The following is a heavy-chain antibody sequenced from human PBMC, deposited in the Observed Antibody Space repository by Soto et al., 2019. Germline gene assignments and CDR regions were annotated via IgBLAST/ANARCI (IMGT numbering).Heavy chain of an antibody. CDR1: GFTFSSYS. J-gene: IGHJ6*02. Sequence: EVQLVESGGGLVQPGGSLRLSCAASGFTFSSYSMNWVRQAPGKGLEWVSYISSSSSTIYYADSVKGRFTISRDNAKNSLYLQMNSLRAEDTAVYYCARASGGDYYYGMDVWGQGTTVTVSS. CDR2: ISSSSSTI. V-gene: IGHV3-48*01. D-gene: IGHD2-8*02. CDR3: ARASGGDYYYGMDV.